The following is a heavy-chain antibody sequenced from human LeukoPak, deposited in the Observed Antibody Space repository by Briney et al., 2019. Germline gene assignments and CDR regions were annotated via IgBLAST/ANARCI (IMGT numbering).Heavy chain of an antibody. D-gene: IGHD3-22*01. V-gene: IGHV3-23*01. J-gene: IGHJ4*02. CDR3: AKGLGQIDGYYIQAFEN. CDR1: GFTFSDYA. Sequence: GGSLRLSCAASGFTFSDYAVSWVRQAPGKGLEWVSGIAYVGGTTHYADFARGRFTISRDDSRNTLFLQMNNLRAEDTAVYYCAKGLGQIDGYYIQAFENWGQGTLVTVSS. CDR2: IAYVGGTT.